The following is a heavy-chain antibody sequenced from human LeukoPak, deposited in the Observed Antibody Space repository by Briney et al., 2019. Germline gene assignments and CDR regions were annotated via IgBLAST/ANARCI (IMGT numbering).Heavy chain of an antibody. Sequence: PSETLSLTCTVSGGSISSGGYYWSWIRQPPGKGLEWIGYIYYSGSTYYNPSLKSRVTISVDTSKNQFSLKLSSVTAADTAVYYCARDNSNYNWFDPWGQGTLVTVSS. CDR1: GGSISSGGYY. V-gene: IGHV4-31*03. D-gene: IGHD4-11*01. CDR2: IYYSGST. CDR3: ARDNSNYNWFDP. J-gene: IGHJ5*02.